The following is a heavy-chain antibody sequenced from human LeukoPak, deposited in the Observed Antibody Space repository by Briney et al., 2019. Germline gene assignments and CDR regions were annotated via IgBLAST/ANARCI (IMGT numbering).Heavy chain of an antibody. CDR1: RYTFTRYY. J-gene: IGHJ4*02. CDR3: ARDNDSRDTPHFDD. CDR2: INPDSGGT. D-gene: IGHD3-16*01. Sequence: SVPVSCQASRYTFTRYYMHWVRQAPAQGLEWVGWINPDSGGTNYAQKFQGRVTMTRDTSSRTAYMELSRLRSDDTAVYYCARDNDSRDTPHFDDWGQGSLVTVS. V-gene: IGHV1-2*02.